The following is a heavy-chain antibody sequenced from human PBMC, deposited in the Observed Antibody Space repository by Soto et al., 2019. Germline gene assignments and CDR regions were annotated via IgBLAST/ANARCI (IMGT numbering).Heavy chain of an antibody. J-gene: IGHJ4*02. CDR2: IYHSGST. V-gene: IGHV4-30-2*01. Sequence: QLQLPESGSGLVKPSQTLSLTCAVSGGSIRSCVYSWIWIRQPPGKGLEWIGYIYHSGSTYYNPSLKSRVTISVDRSKNQFSLKLSSVTAADTAVYYCARGPPFGYWGQGTLVTVSS. CDR3: ARGPPFGY. CDR1: GGSIRSCVYS.